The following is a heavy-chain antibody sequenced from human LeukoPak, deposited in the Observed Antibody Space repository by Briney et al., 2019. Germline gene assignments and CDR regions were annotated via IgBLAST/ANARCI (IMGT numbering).Heavy chain of an antibody. Sequence: GGSLRLSCAASGVTISCCGMHWVRQAPGKGLEWLAFIRYDGGNQYYADSVKGRFTISRDNYKNTLSLQTNSLRVEDMAVYYCAKDGDDGIESWGQGTLVTVSS. D-gene: IGHD7-27*01. CDR2: IRYDGGNQ. J-gene: IGHJ4*02. V-gene: IGHV3-30*02. CDR1: GVTISCCG. CDR3: AKDGDDGIES.